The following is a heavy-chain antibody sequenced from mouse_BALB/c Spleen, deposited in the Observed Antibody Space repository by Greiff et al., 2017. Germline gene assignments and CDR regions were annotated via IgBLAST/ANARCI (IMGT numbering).Heavy chain of an antibody. V-gene: IGHV1S135*01. Sequence: EVKLMESGPELVKPGASVKVSCKASGYAFTSYNMYWVKQSHGKSLEWIGYIDPYNGGTSYNQKFKGKATLTVDKSSSTAYMHLNSLTSEDSAVYYCARFSLRKDYFDYWGQGTTLTVSS. J-gene: IGHJ2*01. CDR1: GYAFTSYN. D-gene: IGHD1-1*01. CDR2: IDPYNGGT. CDR3: ARFSLRKDYFDY.